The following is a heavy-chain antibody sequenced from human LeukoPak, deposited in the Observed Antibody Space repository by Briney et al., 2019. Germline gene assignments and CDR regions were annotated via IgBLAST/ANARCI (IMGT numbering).Heavy chain of an antibody. Sequence: ASVKVSCKASGYTFTGYYMHWVRQAPGQGLEWMGWINPNSGGTNCAQKFQGRVTMTRDTSISTAYMELSRLRSDDTAVYYCAREAQLERLFDYWGQGTLVTVSS. CDR2: INPNSGGT. J-gene: IGHJ4*02. CDR3: AREAQLERLFDY. CDR1: GYTFTGYY. V-gene: IGHV1-2*02. D-gene: IGHD1-1*01.